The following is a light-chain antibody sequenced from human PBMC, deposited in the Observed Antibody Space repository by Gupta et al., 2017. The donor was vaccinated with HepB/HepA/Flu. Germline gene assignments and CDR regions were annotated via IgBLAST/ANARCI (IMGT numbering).Light chain of an antibody. J-gene: IGKJ3*01. CDR2: GAS. Sequence: EMLLTQSPGTLSLSPGERHTLSRRASQSVSSSYLAWYQQKAGQAPRLLIYGASSRATGIPDRFSGSGSGTEFTLTISRLEPEDFAVYYCHQYSSSPFTFGHGTKVDI. CDR3: HQYSSSPFT. V-gene: IGKV3-20*01. CDR1: QSVSSSY.